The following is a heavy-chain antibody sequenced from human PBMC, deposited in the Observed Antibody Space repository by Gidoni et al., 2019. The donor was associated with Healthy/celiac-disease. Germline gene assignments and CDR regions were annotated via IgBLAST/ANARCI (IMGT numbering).Heavy chain of an antibody. CDR3: ARSIGAAGTNDY. D-gene: IGHD6-13*01. J-gene: IGHJ4*02. V-gene: IGHV5-51*01. CDR1: GYPFASYW. Sequence: EVQLVQSGAEVKKPGESLKISCQGSGYPFASYWIGWVRQMPGKGLEWMGIIYPADSDTRYSPSFQGQVTMSVDKSISTAYLQWSSLRASDTAMYYCARSIGAAGTNDYWGQGTLVTVSS. CDR2: IYPADSDT.